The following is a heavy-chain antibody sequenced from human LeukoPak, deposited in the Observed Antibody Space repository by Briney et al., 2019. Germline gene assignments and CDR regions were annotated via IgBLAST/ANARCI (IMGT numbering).Heavy chain of an antibody. V-gene: IGHV3-7*01. CDR1: GFTFSSYW. Sequence: PGGSLRLSCAASGFTFSSYWLSWVRQAPGKGLEWVGNIKEDGSEKYYVESVKGRFSISTDKAKNSLYLQMNSLIREEKAVYYCARGPWELLFSAFDIGGKGTMVTVSS. D-gene: IGHD1-26*01. CDR2: IKEDGSEK. CDR3: ARGPWELLFSAFDI. J-gene: IGHJ3*02.